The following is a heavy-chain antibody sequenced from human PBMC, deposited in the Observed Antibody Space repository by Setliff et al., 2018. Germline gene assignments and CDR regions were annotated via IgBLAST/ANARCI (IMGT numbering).Heavy chain of an antibody. J-gene: IGHJ4*02. D-gene: IGHD3-10*01. CDR1: GYRFIVYY. CDR2: VDPKDGQA. V-gene: IGHV1-69-2*01. CDR3: ATDLAIRGVQFDY. Sequence: GASVKVSCKGSGYRFIVYYIHWVRQTPGKGLEWMGRVDPKDGQAIYAKKFQGRFTITADTSIDTAYMELSSLTSEVTAVYYCATDLAIRGVQFDYWGRGTLVTVSS.